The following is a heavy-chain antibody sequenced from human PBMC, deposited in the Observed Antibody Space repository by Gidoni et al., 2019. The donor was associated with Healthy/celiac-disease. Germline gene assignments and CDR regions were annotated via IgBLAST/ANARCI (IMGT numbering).Heavy chain of an antibody. J-gene: IGHJ4*02. V-gene: IGHV3-30*03. CDR1: GFPFSSYG. CDR3: AVLGATPTAFDY. D-gene: IGHD1-26*01. CDR2: ISYDGSNK. Sequence: QVQLVESGGGVVQPGRSLRLSCAASGFPFSSYGMHWVRQAPGKGLEWVAVISYDGSNKYYADSVKGRFTISRDNSKNTLYLQMNSLRAEDTAVYYCAVLGATPTAFDYWGQGTLVTVSS.